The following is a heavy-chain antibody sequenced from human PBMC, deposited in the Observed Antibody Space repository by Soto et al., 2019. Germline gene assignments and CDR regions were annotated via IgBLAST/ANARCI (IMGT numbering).Heavy chain of an antibody. J-gene: IGHJ4*02. Sequence: SETLSLTCTVSGGSISSYYWSWIRQPPGKGLEWIGYIYYSGSTNYNPSLKSRVTISVDTSKNQFSLKLSSVTAADTAVYYCASYYYDSSGYYLGFDYWGQGTLVTVSS. D-gene: IGHD3-22*01. CDR3: ASYYYDSSGYYLGFDY. CDR1: GGSISSYY. CDR2: IYYSGST. V-gene: IGHV4-59*01.